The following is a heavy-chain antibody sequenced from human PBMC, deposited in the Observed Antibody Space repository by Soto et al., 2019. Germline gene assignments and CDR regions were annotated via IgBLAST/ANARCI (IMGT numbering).Heavy chain of an antibody. V-gene: IGHV4-39*07. CDR2: INYSGNT. J-gene: IGHJ4*02. CDR1: GGSISSSSYY. D-gene: IGHD2-2*01. Sequence: SETLSLTCTVSGGSISSSSYYWGWIRQPPGKGLEWIGSINYSGNTYYIPSLKSRVTISVDTSKNQFSLKLSSVTAADTAVYYCARERCSSTSCYHFDYWGQGTLVTVSS. CDR3: ARERCSSTSCYHFDY.